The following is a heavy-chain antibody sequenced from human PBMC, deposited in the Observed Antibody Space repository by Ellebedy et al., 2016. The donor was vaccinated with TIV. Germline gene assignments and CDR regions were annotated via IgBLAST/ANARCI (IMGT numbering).Heavy chain of an antibody. Sequence: MPSETLSLTCTVSGGSISSGDYYWSWIRQPPVKGLEWIGYIYYSGGTYYNPSLKRRVTRSVDTSKNQFSLKLSSVTAADTAGFYWAREISHYYGLDVWGQGTTVTVSS. CDR1: GGSISSGDYY. D-gene: IGHD3-3*01. CDR3: AREISHYYGLDV. V-gene: IGHV4-30-4*01. J-gene: IGHJ6*02. CDR2: IYYSGGT.